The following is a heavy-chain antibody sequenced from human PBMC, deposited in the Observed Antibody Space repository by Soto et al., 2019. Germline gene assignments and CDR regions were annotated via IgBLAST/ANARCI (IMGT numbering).Heavy chain of an antibody. J-gene: IGHJ4*02. CDR2: IYYSGST. CDR1: GGSISSYY. Sequence: SETLSLTCTVSGGSISSYYWGWIRQPPGKGLEWIGYIYYSGSTNYNPSLKSRVTISVDTSKNQFSLRLSSVTAADTAVYYCARGLYSSSWYRADDWGQGILVTVSS. D-gene: IGHD6-13*01. V-gene: IGHV4-59*08. CDR3: ARGLYSSSWYRADD.